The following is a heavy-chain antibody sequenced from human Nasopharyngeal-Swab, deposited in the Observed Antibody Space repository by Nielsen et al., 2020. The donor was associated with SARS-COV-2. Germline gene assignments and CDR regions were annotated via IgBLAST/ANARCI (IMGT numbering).Heavy chain of an antibody. CDR1: GFTFSSYD. D-gene: IGHD3-10*01. J-gene: IGHJ1*01. CDR3: ARESGGGHFQH. CDR2: ISYDGSNK. Sequence: GESLKISCAASGFTFSSYDMHWVRQAPGKGLEWVAVISYDGSNKYYADSVKGRFTISRDNSKNTLYLQMNSLRAEDTAVYYCARESGGGHFQHWGQGTLVTVSS. V-gene: IGHV3-30-3*01.